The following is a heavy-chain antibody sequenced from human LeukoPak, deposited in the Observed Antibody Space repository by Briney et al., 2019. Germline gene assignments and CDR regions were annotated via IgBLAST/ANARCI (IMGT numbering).Heavy chain of an antibody. CDR1: GYTFTGYY. Sequence: ASVRVSCKASGYTFTGYYMHWVRQAPGQGLEWMGWINPNSGGTNYAQKFQGRVTMTRDTSISTAYMELGRLRSDGTAVYYCASAEYYYDSSGYYFNNWFDPWGQGTLVTVSS. V-gene: IGHV1-2*02. D-gene: IGHD3-22*01. CDR3: ASAEYYYDSSGYYFNNWFDP. J-gene: IGHJ5*02. CDR2: INPNSGGT.